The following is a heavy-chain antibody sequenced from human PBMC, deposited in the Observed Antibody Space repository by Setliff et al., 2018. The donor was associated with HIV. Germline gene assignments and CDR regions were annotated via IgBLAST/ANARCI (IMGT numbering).Heavy chain of an antibody. V-gene: IGHV3-30*18. Sequence: GGSLRLSCGASGFTFSNYGMHWVRRAPGKGLEWVASISYHERDSFYADSVKGRFTISRDNSKNMLYLQMNSLRTEDTAVYYCTKPTTVVTSYYFDSWGQGTQVTVSS. J-gene: IGHJ4*02. CDR2: ISYHERDS. D-gene: IGHD4-17*01. CDR3: TKPTTVVTSYYFDS. CDR1: GFTFSNYG.